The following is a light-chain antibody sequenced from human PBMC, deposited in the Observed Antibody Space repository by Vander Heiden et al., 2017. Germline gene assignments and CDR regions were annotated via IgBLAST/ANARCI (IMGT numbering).Light chain of an antibody. V-gene: IGKV2-28*01. CDR1: QSLLHSNGYNY. J-gene: IGKJ1*01. Sequence: DIVMTQSPLSLPVTPGEPASISCRSSQSLLHSNGYNYLDWYLQKPGQSPQPLIYFGSNRGSGVPDRFSGSGSGKEFTMKISRVEGEDVGVYYCMQALQTPWTFGQGTKVEIK. CDR3: MQALQTPWT. CDR2: FGS.